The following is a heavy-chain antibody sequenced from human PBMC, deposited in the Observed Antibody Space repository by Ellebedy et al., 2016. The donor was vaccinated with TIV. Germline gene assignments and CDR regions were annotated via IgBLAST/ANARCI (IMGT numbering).Heavy chain of an antibody. V-gene: IGHV3-7*01. Sequence: PGGSLRLSCAASGFTFSSYWMTWVRQAPGKGLEWVANIKQDGSEKFYVDSVKGRFTISRDNAKNSLYLQMNSLRAEDTAVYYCARLLQYYYNSGVGYWGQGTLVTVSS. J-gene: IGHJ4*02. CDR1: GFTFSSYW. CDR2: IKQDGSEK. D-gene: IGHD3-22*01. CDR3: ARLLQYYYNSGVGY.